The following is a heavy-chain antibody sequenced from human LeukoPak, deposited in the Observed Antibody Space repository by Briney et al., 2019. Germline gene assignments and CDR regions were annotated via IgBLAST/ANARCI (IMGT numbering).Heavy chain of an antibody. CDR3: ARGLASSVWFGGINWFGP. D-gene: IGHD3-10*01. J-gene: IGHJ5*02. CDR1: GYTFTGYY. CDR2: INPNSGGT. Sequence: ASVNVSCKASGYTFTGYYMHWVRQPPARGLEGMGWINPNSGGTNYAQKFQGRVTMTRDTSISTAYMELSRRRSDDAVVYYCARGLASSVWFGGINWFGPWGQGTLATVSS. V-gene: IGHV1-2*02.